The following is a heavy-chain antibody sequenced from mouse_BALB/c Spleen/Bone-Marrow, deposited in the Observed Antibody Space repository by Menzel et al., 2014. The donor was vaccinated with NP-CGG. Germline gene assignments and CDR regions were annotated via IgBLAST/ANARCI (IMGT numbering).Heavy chain of an antibody. CDR1: GFTFSSFG. CDR3: TRGGNWEDFDY. V-gene: IGHV5-17*02. CDR2: ISSGSSTI. J-gene: IGHJ2*01. D-gene: IGHD4-1*01. Sequence: EVKLVESGGGLVQPGGSWKLSCVASGFTFSSFGMHWVRQAPERGLEWVAYISSGSSTIFYADTVKGRFTISRDNPKNTLFLQMTSLRSEDTAMYYCTRGGNWEDFDYWGQGTTLTVSS.